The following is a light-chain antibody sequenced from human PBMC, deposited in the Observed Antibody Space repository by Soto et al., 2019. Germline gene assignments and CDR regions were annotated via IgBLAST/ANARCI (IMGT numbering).Light chain of an antibody. CDR2: TAS. J-gene: IGKJ4*01. V-gene: IGKV1-9*01. CDR3: QQLYTYPLT. CDR1: QGINSY. Sequence: DIQLTQSPSILSASVGDRVTVTCRASQGINSYLAWYQRKPGKAPKLLIYTASTLQSGVPSRFSGSGSGTEFTLTITSLQPEDFAAYYCQQLYTYPLTFGGGTKVDIK.